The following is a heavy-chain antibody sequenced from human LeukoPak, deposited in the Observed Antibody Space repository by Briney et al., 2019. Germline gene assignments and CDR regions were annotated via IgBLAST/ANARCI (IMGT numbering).Heavy chain of an antibody. CDR3: AREGIAVAAPGI. D-gene: IGHD6-19*01. J-gene: IGHJ3*02. CDR2: IKQDGSEK. Sequence: GRSLRLSCAASGFTFSSYGMHWVRQAPGKGLEWVANIKQDGSEKYYVDSVKGRFTISRDNAKNSLYLQMNSLRAEDTAVYYCAREGIAVAAPGIWGQGTMVTVSS. CDR1: GFTFSSYG. V-gene: IGHV3-7*01.